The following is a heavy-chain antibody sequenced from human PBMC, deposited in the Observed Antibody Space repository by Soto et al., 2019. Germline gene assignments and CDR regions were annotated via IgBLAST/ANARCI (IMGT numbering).Heavy chain of an antibody. CDR1: GGSFSGYY. Sequence: QVQLQQWGAGLLKPSETLSLTCAVYGGSFSGYYWSWIRQPPGKGLEWIGEINHSGSTNYNPSLKSRVTISVDTSKNQFSLKLSSVTAADTAVYYCARGWLPYRYYCDYWGQGTLVTVSS. V-gene: IGHV4-34*01. D-gene: IGHD3-9*01. CDR2: INHSGST. CDR3: ARGWLPYRYYCDY. J-gene: IGHJ4*02.